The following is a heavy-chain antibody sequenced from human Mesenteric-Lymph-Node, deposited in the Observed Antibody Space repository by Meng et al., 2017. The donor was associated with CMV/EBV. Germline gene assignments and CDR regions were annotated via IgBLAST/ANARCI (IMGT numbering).Heavy chain of an antibody. CDR1: GFTFRSYN. CDR3: AKDGFLGWLLPYYFDW. Sequence: GESLKISCAASGFTFRSYNMNWVRQAPGKGLEWVSSISGSYNYIFYADSLKGRFTISRDNAKNSLYLQMNSLRAEDTAVYYCAKDGFLGWLLPYYFDWWGQGTLVTVSS. D-gene: IGHD3-3*01. V-gene: IGHV3-21*01. CDR2: ISGSYNYI. J-gene: IGHJ4*02.